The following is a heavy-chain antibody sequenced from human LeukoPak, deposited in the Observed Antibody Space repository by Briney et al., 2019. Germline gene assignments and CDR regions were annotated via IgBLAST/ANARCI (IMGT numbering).Heavy chain of an antibody. D-gene: IGHD6-6*01. CDR1: GITFSGFW. Sequence: PGGFLRLSCAVAGITFSGFWMSWSRQAPGKGLEWVASINSDGSEGYYADVVKGRFTISRDNAKNSLYLQINSLRAEDTAVYYCARSSYSSSSSVWGQGTMVTVSS. CDR2: INSDGSEG. J-gene: IGHJ3*01. V-gene: IGHV3-7*03. CDR3: ARSSYSSSSSV.